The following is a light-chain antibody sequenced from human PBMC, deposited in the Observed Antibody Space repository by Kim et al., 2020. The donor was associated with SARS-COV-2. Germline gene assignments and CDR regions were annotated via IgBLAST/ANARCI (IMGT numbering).Light chain of an antibody. CDR3: QKYNSAPWT. V-gene: IGKV1-27*01. J-gene: IGKJ1*01. Sequence: ASVGDRVTITCRASQGINNYLVWYQQRPGKVPKLLIYAASTLQSGVPSRFSGSGFGTDFTLTISSLQPEDGATYYCQKYNSAPWTFGRGTKVDIK. CDR2: AAS. CDR1: QGINNY.